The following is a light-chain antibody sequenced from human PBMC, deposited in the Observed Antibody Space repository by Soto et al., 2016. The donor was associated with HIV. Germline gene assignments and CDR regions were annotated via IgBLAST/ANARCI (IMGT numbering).Light chain of an antibody. Sequence: DIQMTQSPSSASASVGDRVTITCRASQVINRWLAWYQQKPGKAPKRLIYATSNLQSGVPSRFSGSGSGTDFTLTISSLQPEDFATYYCQQANSFPLTFGGGTKVEIK. CDR2: ATS. J-gene: IGKJ4*01. CDR3: QQANSFPLT. CDR1: QVINRW. V-gene: IGKV1-12*01.